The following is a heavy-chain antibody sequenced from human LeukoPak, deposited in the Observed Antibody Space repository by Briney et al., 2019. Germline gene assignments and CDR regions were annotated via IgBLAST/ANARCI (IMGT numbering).Heavy chain of an antibody. CDR3: AGDTKTAGYPY. Sequence: SETLSLTCAVYGGSFSGYYWSWIRQPPGKGLEWIGEINHSGSTNYNPSLKSRVTISVDTSKNQLPLKLSSVTAADTAVYYCAGDTKTAGYPYWGQGTLVTVSS. CDR2: INHSGST. CDR1: GGSFSGYY. J-gene: IGHJ4*02. D-gene: IGHD3-9*01. V-gene: IGHV4-34*01.